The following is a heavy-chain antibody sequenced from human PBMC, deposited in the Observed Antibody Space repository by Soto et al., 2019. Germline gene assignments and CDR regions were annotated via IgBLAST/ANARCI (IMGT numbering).Heavy chain of an antibody. Sequence: GSLRLSCASSGFNFTDYALSWVRQAPGKGLEWVATISGIGGSTYLADSVKGRLSISRDNSKNTVSLLMNSLRAEDTAVYFCARGSSGYISSWYYFDYWGRGTLVTVSS. J-gene: IGHJ4*02. CDR3: ARGSSGYISSWYYFDY. D-gene: IGHD6-13*01. CDR1: GFNFTDYA. V-gene: IGHV3-23*01. CDR2: ISGIGGST.